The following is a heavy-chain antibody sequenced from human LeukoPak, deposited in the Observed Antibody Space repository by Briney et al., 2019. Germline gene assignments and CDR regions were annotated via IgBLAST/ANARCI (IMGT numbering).Heavy chain of an antibody. CDR2: IYYSGST. Sequence: SETLSLTCSVSGGSISIYYWSWIRQPPGKGREWIGYIYYSGSTNYNPSLKSRVTISVDTSKNQFSLKMSSVTAADTAVYYCARAIAAAGWLDPWGQGTLVTVSP. J-gene: IGHJ5*02. D-gene: IGHD6-13*01. V-gene: IGHV4-59*01. CDR1: GGSISIYY. CDR3: ARAIAAAGWLDP.